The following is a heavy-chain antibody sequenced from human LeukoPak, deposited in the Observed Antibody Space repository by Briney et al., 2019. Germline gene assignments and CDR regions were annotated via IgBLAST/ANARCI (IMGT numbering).Heavy chain of an antibody. Sequence: SVKVSCKASGGTFSSYAISWVRQAPGQGLEWMGRIIPIFGIANYAQKFQGRVTITADKSTSTAYMEPSSLRSEDTAVYYCARAHYDIVVVPAAYGMDVWGQGTTVTVS. J-gene: IGHJ6*02. V-gene: IGHV1-69*04. CDR1: GGTFSSYA. D-gene: IGHD2-2*01. CDR2: IIPIFGIA. CDR3: ARAHYDIVVVPAAYGMDV.